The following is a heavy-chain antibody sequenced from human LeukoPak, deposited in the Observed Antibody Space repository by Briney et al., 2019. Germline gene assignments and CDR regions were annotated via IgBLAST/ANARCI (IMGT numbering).Heavy chain of an antibody. J-gene: IGHJ4*02. Sequence: PGGSLRLSCVASGFTFSNYAMSWVRQAPGKGLEWVSVISGSGGSTYYADSVKGRFTISRDNSKNTLYLQMNSLRAEDTAVYYCAKDLLAGSNYWGQGTLVTVSS. CDR3: AKDLLAGSNY. CDR1: GFTFSNYA. D-gene: IGHD6-19*01. V-gene: IGHV3-23*01. CDR2: ISGSGGST.